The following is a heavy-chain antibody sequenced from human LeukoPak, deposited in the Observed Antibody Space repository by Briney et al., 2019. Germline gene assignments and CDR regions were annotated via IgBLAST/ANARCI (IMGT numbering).Heavy chain of an antibody. CDR2: FYYSGST. V-gene: IGHV4-59*01. J-gene: IGHJ4*02. CDR3: ASTDSSGYPDY. Sequence: PSETLSLTCTISGDSPRTYYWTWIRQPLGERLGWIAYFYYSGSTPYNLSLKSRVTISVDTSKNQFSLKLSSVTAADTAVYYCASTDSSGYPDYWGQGTLVTVSS. D-gene: IGHD3-22*01. CDR1: GDSPRTYY.